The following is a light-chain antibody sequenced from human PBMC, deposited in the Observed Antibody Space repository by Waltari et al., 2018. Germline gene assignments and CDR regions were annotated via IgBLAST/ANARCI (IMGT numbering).Light chain of an antibody. CDR3: AAWDDSLSGWV. V-gene: IGLV1-47*01. CDR1: SSNLGTNY. CDR2: RSD. Sequence: QSVLTQPPSASGTPGQRVTISCSGSSSNLGTNYIYWYQQPPATAPKLLIYRSDQRPSGVPDRFSGSKSGTSASLAISGLRSEDEADYYCAAWDDSLSGWVFGGGTKLTVL. J-gene: IGLJ3*02.